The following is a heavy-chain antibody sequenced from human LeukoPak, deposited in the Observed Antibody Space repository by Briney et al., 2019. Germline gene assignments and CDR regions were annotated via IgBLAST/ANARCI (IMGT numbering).Heavy chain of an antibody. CDR3: ARVGSGWYRHWDY. CDR2: IYYSGST. D-gene: IGHD6-19*01. J-gene: IGHJ4*02. CDR1: GGSISSSSYY. V-gene: IGHV4-39*07. Sequence: SETLSLTCTVSGGSISSSSYYWGWIRQPPGKGLEWIGSIYYSGSTYYNPSLKSRVTISVDTSKNQFSLKLSSVTAADTAVYYCARVGSGWYRHWDYWGQGTLVTVSS.